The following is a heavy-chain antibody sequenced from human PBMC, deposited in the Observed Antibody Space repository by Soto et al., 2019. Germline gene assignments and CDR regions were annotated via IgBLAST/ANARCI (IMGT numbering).Heavy chain of an antibody. D-gene: IGHD2-21*02. CDR2: IIPMFGTT. CDR1: GGTFSSHA. Sequence: QVQLVQSGAEVKKPGSSVKVSCKTSGGTFSSHALTWLRQAPGQGLEWMGGIIPMFGTTYTSQKFQGRVAISADETTSTLKLSSLRSEDTAVYFCARCDVCYPGGDDAFDLWGQGTTVIVSS. V-gene: IGHV1-69*01. CDR3: ARCDVCYPGGDDAFDL. J-gene: IGHJ3*01.